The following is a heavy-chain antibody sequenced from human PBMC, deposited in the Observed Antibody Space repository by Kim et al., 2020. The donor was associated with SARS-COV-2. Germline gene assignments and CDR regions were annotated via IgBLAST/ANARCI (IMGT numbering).Heavy chain of an antibody. V-gene: IGHV7-4-1*02. J-gene: IGHJ6*02. CDR2: INTNTGNP. CDR3: ARTISPPFEGSGWYRYYYYYGMDV. CDR1: GYTFTSYA. D-gene: IGHD6-19*01. Sequence: ASVKVSCKASGYTFTSYAMNWVRQAPGQGLEWMGWINTNTGNPTYAQGFTGRFVFSLDTSVSTAYLQISSLKAEDTAVYYCARTISPPFEGSGWYRYYYYYGMDVWGQGTTVTVSS.